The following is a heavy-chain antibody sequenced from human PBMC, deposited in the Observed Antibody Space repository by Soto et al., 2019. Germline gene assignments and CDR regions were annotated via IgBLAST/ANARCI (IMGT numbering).Heavy chain of an antibody. J-gene: IGHJ5*02. CDR2: INPKTGDT. V-gene: IGHV1-2*02. CDR3: ATGTNGTTGWYHP. Sequence: QEQLVQSGTEVKKPGASVTVSCKSSGYTFTDFYLHWLRQAPGQGLEWVGWINPKTGDTKSSQKFQGRVTMSRYTSVSTPSIDLTSLTADDTAMYYCATGTNGTTGWYHPWGQGTRVTVSS. CDR1: GYTFTDFY. D-gene: IGHD1-1*01.